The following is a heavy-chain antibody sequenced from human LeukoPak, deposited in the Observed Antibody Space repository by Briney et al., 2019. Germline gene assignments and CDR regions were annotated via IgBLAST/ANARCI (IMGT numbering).Heavy chain of an antibody. Sequence: ASVKVSCKVSGYTLTELSMHWVRQAPGKGLEWMGGFDPEDGETIYAQKFQGRVTMTEDTSTDTAYMELSSLRSEDTAVYYCATGYCSSTNCYSYYYYMDVWGKGTTVTVSS. CDR1: GYTLTELS. J-gene: IGHJ6*03. V-gene: IGHV1-24*01. CDR3: ATGYCSSTNCYSYYYYMDV. CDR2: FDPEDGET. D-gene: IGHD2-2*02.